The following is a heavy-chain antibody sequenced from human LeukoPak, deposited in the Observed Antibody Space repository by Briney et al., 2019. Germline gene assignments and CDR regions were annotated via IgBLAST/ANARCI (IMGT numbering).Heavy chain of an antibody. CDR1: GGTFSNYA. V-gene: IGHV1-69*05. CDR3: ARDRAPAIGPQPAYYYYYMDV. CDR2: IIPMFGPA. D-gene: IGHD2-21*02. Sequence: SVKVSCKASGGTFSNYAISWVRQAPGQGLEWMGGIIPMFGPASCAQKFQGRVTITTDDSTSTVSMELSSLTSEDTAVYYCARDRAPAIGPQPAYYYYYMDVWGKGTTVTVSS. J-gene: IGHJ6*03.